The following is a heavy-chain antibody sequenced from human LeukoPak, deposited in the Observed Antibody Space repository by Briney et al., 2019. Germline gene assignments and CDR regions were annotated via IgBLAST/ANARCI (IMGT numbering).Heavy chain of an antibody. CDR2: ISSSGSTM. Sequence: PGGSLRLSCAASGFTFSDYYMSWIRQAPGKGLEWVSYISSSGSTMYNADSVKGRFTIARDNSKNTLYLQMNSLRAEDTAVYFCAKGRGWLQFFDYWGQGTLVTVSS. D-gene: IGHD5-24*01. CDR3: AKGRGWLQFFDY. V-gene: IGHV3-11*01. CDR1: GFTFSDYY. J-gene: IGHJ4*02.